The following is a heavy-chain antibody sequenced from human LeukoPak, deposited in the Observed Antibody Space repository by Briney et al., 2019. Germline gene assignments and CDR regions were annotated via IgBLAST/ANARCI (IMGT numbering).Heavy chain of an antibody. V-gene: IGHV3-11*03. Sequence: GGSLRLSCAASGFTFSDYYMSWIRQAPGKGLEWVSYISGSSSYTNYADSVKGRFTISRDNAKNSLYLQTNSLRAEDTAVYYCASGGGYYSFDYWGQGTLVTVSS. D-gene: IGHD3-3*01. CDR2: ISGSSSYT. CDR3: ASGGGYYSFDY. J-gene: IGHJ4*02. CDR1: GFTFSDYY.